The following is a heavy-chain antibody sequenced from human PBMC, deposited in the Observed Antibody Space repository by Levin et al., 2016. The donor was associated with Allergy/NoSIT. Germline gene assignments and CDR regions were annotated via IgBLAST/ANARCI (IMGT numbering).Heavy chain of an antibody. CDR1: GGYISGYS. V-gene: IGHV4-59*01. CDR3: ARGHLYDSSGYYFDS. Sequence: GSLRLSCTVSGGYISGYSWNWIRQPPGKGLEWIAYLYYNGGTTYNPSLKSRVTMSVDTSKNQFSLKLSSVTAADTAVYYCARGHLYDSSGYYFDSWGQGTPVTVSS. CDR2: LYYNGGT. D-gene: IGHD3-22*01. J-gene: IGHJ4*02.